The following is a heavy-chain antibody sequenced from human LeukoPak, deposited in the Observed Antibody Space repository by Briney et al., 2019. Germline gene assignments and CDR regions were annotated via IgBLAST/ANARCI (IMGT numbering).Heavy chain of an antibody. V-gene: IGHV4-59*01. CDR3: AREGGSFIDY. CDR2: IYYSGST. CDR1: GGSISSYY. J-gene: IGHJ4*02. D-gene: IGHD1-26*01. Sequence: SETLSLTCTVSGGSISSYYWSCIRQPPGKGLECIGYIYYSGSTNYNPSLKSRVTISVDTSKNHFSLKLSSVTAADTAVYYCAREGGSFIDYWGQGTLVTVSS.